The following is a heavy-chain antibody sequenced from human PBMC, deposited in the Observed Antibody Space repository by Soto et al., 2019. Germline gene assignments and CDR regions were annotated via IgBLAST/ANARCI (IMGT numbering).Heavy chain of an antibody. CDR2: ISSTTNYI. CDR1: GFTFTRYS. V-gene: IGHV3-21*06. Sequence: LRLSCAASGFTFTRYSMNWVRQAPGKGLEWVSSISSTTNYIYYGDSMKSRFTISRDNAKNSLYLEMNSLRAEDTAVYYCARESEDLTSNFDYWGQGTLVTVSS. CDR3: ARESEDLTSNFDY. J-gene: IGHJ4*02.